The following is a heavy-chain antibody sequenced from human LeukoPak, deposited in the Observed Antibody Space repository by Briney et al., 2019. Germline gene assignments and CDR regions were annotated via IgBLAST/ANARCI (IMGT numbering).Heavy chain of an antibody. J-gene: IGHJ4*02. V-gene: IGHV1-69*01. CDR1: GGTFSSYA. CDR2: IIPIFGTA. D-gene: IGHD6-13*01. CDR3: AKEKSSGIAAAGVDY. Sequence: SVKVSCKASGGTFSSYAISWVRQAPGQGLEWMGGIIPIFGTANYAQKFQGRVTITADESTSTAYMELSSLRSEDTAVYYCAKEKSSGIAAAGVDYWGQGTLVTVSS.